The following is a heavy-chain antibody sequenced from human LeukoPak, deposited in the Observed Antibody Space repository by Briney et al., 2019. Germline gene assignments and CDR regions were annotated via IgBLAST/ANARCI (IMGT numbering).Heavy chain of an antibody. CDR1: RSTFSSYA. CDR3: VKVKYCSGGSCYGSYGMDV. CDR2: ISSNGGSA. J-gene: IGHJ6*04. D-gene: IGHD2-15*01. V-gene: IGHV3-64D*06. Sequence: GGSLRLSCSASRSTFSSYAMHWVRQAPGKGLEYVSAISSNGGSAYYADSVKGRFTISRDNSKNTLYLQMSSLRAEDTAVYYCVKVKYCSGGSCYGSYGMDVWGKGTTVTVSS.